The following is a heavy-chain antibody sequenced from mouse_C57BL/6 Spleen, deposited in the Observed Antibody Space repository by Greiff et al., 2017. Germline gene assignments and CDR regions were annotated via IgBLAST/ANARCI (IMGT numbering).Heavy chain of an antibody. J-gene: IGHJ4*01. V-gene: IGHV5-9-1*02. CDR3: TRRGGPYAMDY. CDR2: ISSGGDYI. CDR1: GFTFSSYA. D-gene: IGHD3-3*01. Sequence: EVQVVESGEGLVKPGGSLKLSCAASGFTFSSYAMSWVRQTPEKRLEWVAYISSGGDYIYYADTVKGRFTISRDNARNTQYLQMSSLKAEDTAMYYCTRRGGPYAMDYWGQGTSVTVSS.